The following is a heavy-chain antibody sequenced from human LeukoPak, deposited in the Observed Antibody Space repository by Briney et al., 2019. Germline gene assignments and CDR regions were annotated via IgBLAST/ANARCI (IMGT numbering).Heavy chain of an antibody. CDR1: GCSIGSYC. CDR2: IYYTGST. J-gene: IGHJ4*02. Sequence: KPSETLCLTCAVSGCSIGSYCWSWIRQPPGKGLEWIGYIYYTGSTEYHPSLKSRVTISLDTSKNQFSLKLTSVTAADTAVYYCARVYQSAEYYFDYWGQGNLVSVSS. D-gene: IGHD2-2*01. CDR3: ARVYQSAEYYFDY. V-gene: IGHV4-59*01.